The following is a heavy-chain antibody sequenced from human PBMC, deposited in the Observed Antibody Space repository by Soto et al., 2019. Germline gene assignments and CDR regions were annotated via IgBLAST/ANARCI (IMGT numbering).Heavy chain of an antibody. D-gene: IGHD3-22*01. J-gene: IGHJ4*01. CDR1: GGSISSYS. CDR3: ASFPVIPGRDSPLIFDY. Sequence: PSETLSLTCTVSGGSISSYSWSWIRQPPGKALEWMGYVYFTGSTNYSPSLESRLTILVDTSKNQFSLKLTSVTAADTAVYYCASFPVIPGRDSPLIFDYWGQGTLVTVSS. V-gene: IGHV4-59*08. CDR2: VYFTGST.